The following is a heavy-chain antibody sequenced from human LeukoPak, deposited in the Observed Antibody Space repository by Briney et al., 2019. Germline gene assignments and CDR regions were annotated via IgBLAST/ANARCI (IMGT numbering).Heavy chain of an antibody. Sequence: ASVKVSCKAFGYTFTTYGISWVRQAPGQGLEWMGWINPNSGGTNYAQKFQGRVTMTRDTSISTAYMELSRLRSDDTAVYYCARGLAGPSGYFDYWGQGTLVTVSS. J-gene: IGHJ4*02. CDR3: ARGLAGPSGYFDY. CDR2: INPNSGGT. CDR1: GYTFTTYG. V-gene: IGHV1-2*02. D-gene: IGHD6-19*01.